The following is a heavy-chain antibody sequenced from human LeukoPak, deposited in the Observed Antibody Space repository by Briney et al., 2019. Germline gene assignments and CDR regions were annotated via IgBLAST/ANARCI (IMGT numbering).Heavy chain of an antibody. Sequence: RPGGSLRLSCAASGFTFSSYWMHWVRQAPGKGLEWVSGINWNGGSTDYADSVKGRFTISRDNGKNSLYLQMNSLRAEDTALYYCVREHYNYYMDVWGKGTTVTVSS. V-gene: IGHV3-20*04. CDR2: INWNGGST. CDR3: VREHYNYYMDV. J-gene: IGHJ6*03. CDR1: GFTFSSYW.